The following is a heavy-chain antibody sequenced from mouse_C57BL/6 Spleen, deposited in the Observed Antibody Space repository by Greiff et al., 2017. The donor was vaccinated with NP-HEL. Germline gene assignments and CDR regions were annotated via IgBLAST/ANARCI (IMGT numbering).Heavy chain of an antibody. D-gene: IGHD1-1*01. J-gene: IGHJ3*02. CDR2: IYPGDGDT. CDR1: GYAFSSSW. CDR3: ARSYYYGSSQG. Sequence: QVQLQQSGPELVKPGASVKISCKASGYAFSSSWMNWVKQRPGKGLEWIGRIYPGDGDTNYIGKFKGKATLTADKSSSTAYMQLSSLTSEDSAVYFCARSYYYGSSQGWGQGTLVTVSA. V-gene: IGHV1-82*01.